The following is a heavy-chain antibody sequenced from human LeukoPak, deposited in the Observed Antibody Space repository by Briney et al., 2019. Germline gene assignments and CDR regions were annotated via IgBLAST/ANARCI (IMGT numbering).Heavy chain of an antibody. V-gene: IGHV3-23*01. J-gene: IGHJ4*02. D-gene: IGHD3-22*01. CDR3: AKDTAREIVVAKDY. CDR2: ISGSGGST. CDR1: GFTFSSYA. Sequence: PGGSLRLSCAASGFTFSSYAMSWVRQAPGKGLEWVSAISGSGGSTYYADSVKGRFTISRDNSKNTLYLQVNSLRAEDTAVYYCAKDTAREIVVAKDYWGQGTLVTVSS.